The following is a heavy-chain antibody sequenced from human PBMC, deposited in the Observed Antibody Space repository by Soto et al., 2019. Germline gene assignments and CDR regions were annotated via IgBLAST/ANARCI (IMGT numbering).Heavy chain of an antibody. Sequence: EVQLVESGGGLVQPGGSLRLSCAASGFTFSSYSMSWVRQAPGKGLEWVSYISSTSTTIYYADSVKGRFTISRDNAKNSLYLHMNSLSAEDTPVYYCARDRGCSGGICYRDLGYWGQGTLVTVSS. CDR1: GFTFSSYS. CDR2: ISSTSTTI. D-gene: IGHD2-15*01. CDR3: ARDRGCSGGICYRDLGY. V-gene: IGHV3-48*01. J-gene: IGHJ4*02.